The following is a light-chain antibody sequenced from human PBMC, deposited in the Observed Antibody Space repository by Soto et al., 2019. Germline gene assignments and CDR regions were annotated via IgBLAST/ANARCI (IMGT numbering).Light chain of an antibody. J-gene: IGLJ2*01. CDR3: SSYAGSNNLGV. CDR2: GVS. Sequence: QSALTQPPSASGAPGQSVTISCTGTSCDVGGYNYVSWYQQHPGKAPKLMIYGVSKRPSGVPDRFSGSKSGTTASLTVSGLQAEDEADYYCSSYAGSNNLGVFGGGTKVTVL. CDR1: SCDVGGYNY. V-gene: IGLV2-8*01.